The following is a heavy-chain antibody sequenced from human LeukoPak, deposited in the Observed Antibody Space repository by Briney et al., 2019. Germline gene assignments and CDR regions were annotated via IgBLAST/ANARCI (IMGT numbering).Heavy chain of an antibody. Sequence: GGSLRLSCAASGFTFSSYSMNWVRQAPGKGLEWVSSISSSSSYIYYADSVKGRFTISRDNAKNSLYLQMNSLRAEDTAVYYCARGGATTAAGADYWGQGTLVTVSS. J-gene: IGHJ4*02. CDR1: GFTFSSYS. V-gene: IGHV3-21*01. D-gene: IGHD1-26*01. CDR2: ISSSSSYI. CDR3: ARGGATTAAGADY.